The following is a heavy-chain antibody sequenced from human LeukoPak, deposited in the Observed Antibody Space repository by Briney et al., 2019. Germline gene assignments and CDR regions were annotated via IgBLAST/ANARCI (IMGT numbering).Heavy chain of an antibody. D-gene: IGHD3-10*01. J-gene: IGHJ4*02. CDR3: ARWGSGSDY. V-gene: IGHV3-21*01. CDR2: ISSSSSYI. CDR1: GFSLTSYS. Sequence: GGSLRLSCAASGFSLTSYSMNWVSHAPGEGLEWVSSISSSSSYIYYADSVKGRFTISRDNAKNSLYLQMNSLRAEDTAVYYCARWGSGSDYWGQGTLVTVSS.